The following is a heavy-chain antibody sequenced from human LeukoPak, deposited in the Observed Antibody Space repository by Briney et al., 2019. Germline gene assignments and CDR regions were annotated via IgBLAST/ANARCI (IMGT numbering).Heavy chain of an antibody. V-gene: IGHV3-30*02. CDR2: IRYDGSNK. Sequence: GGTLRLSCAASGFTFSSYGMYWVRQAPGKGLEWVAFIRYDGSNKYYADSVKGRFTVSRDNSKNTLYLQMNSLRAEDTAVYYFAKDWDQLLYYFDYWGQGTLVTVSS. CDR3: AKDWDQLLYYFDY. J-gene: IGHJ4*02. CDR1: GFTFSSYG. D-gene: IGHD2-2*01.